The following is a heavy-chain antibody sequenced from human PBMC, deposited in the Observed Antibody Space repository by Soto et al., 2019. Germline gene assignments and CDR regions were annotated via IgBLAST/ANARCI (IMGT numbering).Heavy chain of an antibody. CDR3: ARVFGCSSTSCNTLPPWFDP. V-gene: IGHV4-39*01. CDR2: IYYSGST. D-gene: IGHD2-2*01. J-gene: IGHJ5*02. Sequence: SETLSLTCTVSGRSISTSSYYWGWIRKPPGKGLEWIGSIYYSGSTYNPSLKSRVTISVDTSKNQFSLKLSSVTAADTAVYYCARVFGCSSTSCNTLPPWFDPWGQGTLVT. CDR1: GRSISTSSYY.